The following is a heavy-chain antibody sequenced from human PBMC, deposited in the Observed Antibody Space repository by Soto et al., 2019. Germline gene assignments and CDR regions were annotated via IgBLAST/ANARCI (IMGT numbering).Heavy chain of an antibody. Sequence: GASVKVSCKASGGTFSSYAISWVRQAPGQGLEWMGGIIPIFGTANYAQKFQGRVTITADESTSTAYMELSSLRSEDTAVYYCARGVIAEQGYPYNWFDPWGQGTLVTVSS. CDR3: ARGVIAEQGYPYNWFDP. V-gene: IGHV1-69*13. D-gene: IGHD6-13*01. J-gene: IGHJ5*02. CDR2: IIPIFGTA. CDR1: GGTFSSYA.